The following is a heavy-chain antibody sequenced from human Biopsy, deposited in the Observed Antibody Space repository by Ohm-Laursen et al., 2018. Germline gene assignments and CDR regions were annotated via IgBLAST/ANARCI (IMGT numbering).Heavy chain of an antibody. CDR2: ITADEK. V-gene: IGHV1-18*04. D-gene: IGHD3-10*01. CDR1: AYTFYSYG. CDR3: ARVFGGAYYSYAFDI. J-gene: IGHJ3*02. Sequence: VSSVKVSCKASAYTFYSYGVTWVRRAPGQGLEWIGWITADEKNSAPKFQGRVTMTTDMSTSTAYMELRGLKSDDTAVYFGARVFGGAYYSYAFDIWGQGTLVIVSS.